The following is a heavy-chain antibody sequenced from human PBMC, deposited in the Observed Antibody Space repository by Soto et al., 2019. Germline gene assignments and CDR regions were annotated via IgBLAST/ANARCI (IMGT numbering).Heavy chain of an antibody. CDR3: ARGTVYVPFLFPCLDV. CDR2: INQSGST. Sequence: PSETLSLTCAVYGESLSAYYWTWMRRPPGEGLEWIGEINQSGSTKYNPSLKSRVTMSADTSKKHFSLKVTSVTAADTAVYYCARGTVYVPFLFPCLDVWGQGTTVTVSS. D-gene: IGHD3-10*02. V-gene: IGHV4-34*01. J-gene: IGHJ6*02. CDR1: GESLSAYY.